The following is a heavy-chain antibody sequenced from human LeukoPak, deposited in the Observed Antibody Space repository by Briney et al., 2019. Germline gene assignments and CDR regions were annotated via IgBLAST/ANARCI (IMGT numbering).Heavy chain of an antibody. J-gene: IGHJ5*02. CDR1: GFTFSNAW. CDR3: AKLPDYILELKTWFDP. CDR2: IKSKTDGETT. D-gene: IGHD1-7*01. Sequence: GGSLRLSCAASGFTFSNAWMNWVRQAPGKGLEWVGRIKSKTDGETTDYAAPVKGRFTISRDDSKNTLYVQMNSLRAEDTAVYYCAKLPDYILELKTWFDPLGQGTLVTVSS. V-gene: IGHV3-15*01.